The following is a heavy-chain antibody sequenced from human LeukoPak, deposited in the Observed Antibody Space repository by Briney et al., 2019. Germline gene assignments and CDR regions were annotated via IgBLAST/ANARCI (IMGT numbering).Heavy chain of an antibody. V-gene: IGHV3-23*01. CDR2: ISGSGGST. D-gene: IGHD2-2*01. Sequence: PGGSLRLSCAASGFTFSSYAMSWVRQAPGKGLEWVSAISGSGGSTYYADSVKGRFTISRDNSKNTLYLQMNSLRAEDTAVYYCAKPKGYCSSSSCYAGFDPWGQGTLVTVSS. J-gene: IGHJ5*02. CDR3: AKPKGYCSSSSCYAGFDP. CDR1: GFTFSSYA.